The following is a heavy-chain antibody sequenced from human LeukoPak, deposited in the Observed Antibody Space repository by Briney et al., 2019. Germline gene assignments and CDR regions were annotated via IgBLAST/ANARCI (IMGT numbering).Heavy chain of an antibody. D-gene: IGHD3-22*01. CDR1: GYTFTGYY. J-gene: IGHJ4*02. Sequence: ASVKVPCKASGYTFTGYYMHWVRQAPGQGLEWMGWINPNSGGTNCAQKFQGRVTMTRDTSISTAYMELSRLRSDDTAVYYCARDRARPSYYYDSSGYPSWGQGTLVTVSS. CDR3: ARDRARPSYYYDSSGYPS. V-gene: IGHV1-2*02. CDR2: INPNSGGT.